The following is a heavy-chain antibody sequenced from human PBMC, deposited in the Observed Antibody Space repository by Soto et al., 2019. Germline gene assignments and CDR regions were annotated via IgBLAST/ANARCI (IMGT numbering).Heavy chain of an antibody. Sequence: QVQLVQSGAEVKKPGSSVKVSCKASGGTFSSYTISWVRQAPGQGLEWMGRIIPILGIANYAQKFQGRVTITADKSTSTAYMELSSLRSEDTAVYYCASTPRDGIVGATTLFGNYFDYWGQGTLVTVSS. CDR1: GGTFSSYT. CDR2: IIPILGIA. V-gene: IGHV1-69*02. CDR3: ASTPRDGIVGATTLFGNYFDY. J-gene: IGHJ4*02. D-gene: IGHD1-26*01.